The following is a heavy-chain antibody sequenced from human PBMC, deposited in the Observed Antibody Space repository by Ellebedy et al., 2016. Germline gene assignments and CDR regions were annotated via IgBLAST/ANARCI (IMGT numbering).Heavy chain of an antibody. V-gene: IGHV4-59*01. CDR3: ARISSSWFGGWFDP. CDR1: GGSFSGYY. J-gene: IGHJ5*02. CDR2: IYYSGST. D-gene: IGHD6-13*01. Sequence: SETLSLTCAVYGGSFSGYYWSWIRQPPGKGLEWIGYIYYSGSTNYNPSLKSRVTISVDTSKNQFSLKLSSVTAADTAVYYCARISSSWFGGWFDPWGQGTLVTVSS.